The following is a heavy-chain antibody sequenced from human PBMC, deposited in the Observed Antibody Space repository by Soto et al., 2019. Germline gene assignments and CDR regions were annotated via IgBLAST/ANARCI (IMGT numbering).Heavy chain of an antibody. D-gene: IGHD2-15*01. V-gene: IGHV1-8*01. CDR1: GYTFTSYD. CDR2: MNPNSGNT. J-gene: IGHJ6*02. Sequence: QVQLVQSGAEVKKPGASVKVSCKASGYTFTSYDINWVRQATGQGLEWMGWMNPNSGNTGYAQKFQGRVTMTRNTAISTAYMELSSLRYEDTAVYYCARSKAATHYYYYGMDVWGQGTTVTVSS. CDR3: ARSKAATHYYYYGMDV.